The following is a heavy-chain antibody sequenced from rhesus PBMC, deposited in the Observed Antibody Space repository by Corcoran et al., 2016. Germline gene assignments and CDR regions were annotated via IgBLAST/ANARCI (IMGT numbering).Heavy chain of an antibody. CDR3: ESRDIAAGRDY. V-gene: IGHV1-138*01. CDR2: INPKTGGT. Sequence: QVQLVQSGAEVKQPGSSVTVSCTASGYTFTASYMPCVRQTPGQGLEWRGEINPKTGGTNYAQKFQGRVTMTRDTSTSTAYMELSSLRSEDTAVYYCESRDIAAGRDYWGQGVLVTVSS. D-gene: IGHD6-13*01. CDR1: GYTFTASY. J-gene: IGHJ4*01.